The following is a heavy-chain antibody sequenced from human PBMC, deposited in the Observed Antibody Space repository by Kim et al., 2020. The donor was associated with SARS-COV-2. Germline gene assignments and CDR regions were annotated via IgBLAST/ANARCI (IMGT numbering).Heavy chain of an antibody. J-gene: IGHJ3*02. CDR3: AKRIPDAFDI. D-gene: IGHD2-15*01. CDR2: ST. Sequence: STYYADSVKGRFTISRDNSKNTLYLQMNSLRAEDTAVYYCAKRIPDAFDIWGQGTMVTVSS. V-gene: IGHV3-23*01.